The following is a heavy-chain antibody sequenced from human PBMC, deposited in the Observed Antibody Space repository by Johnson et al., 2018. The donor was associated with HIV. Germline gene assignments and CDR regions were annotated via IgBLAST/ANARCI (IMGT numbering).Heavy chain of an antibody. CDR2: ISYDGSNK. CDR1: EFTFSSYA. J-gene: IGHJ3*02. Sequence: QVQLVESGGGVVQPGRSLRLSCAASEFTFSSYAMHWVRQAPGKGLEWVAVISYDGSNKYYADSVKGQFTISRDNSKNTLYLQMNSLRAVDTAMYYCARDWEEPGAFDIWGQGTMVTVSS. D-gene: IGHD1-14*01. CDR3: ARDWEEPGAFDI. V-gene: IGHV3-30*04.